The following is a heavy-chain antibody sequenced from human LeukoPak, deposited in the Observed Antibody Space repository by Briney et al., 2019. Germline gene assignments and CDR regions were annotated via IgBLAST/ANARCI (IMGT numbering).Heavy chain of an antibody. Sequence: ASGKVSCSASGYTFTRYGVRCVRHAPGQGLEWMGWTIAYNGNTSYEQKLQGRVPMTTDTSTRTAYMARRSLRSDETAVYYSAGDGSGMIDCGGQG. J-gene: IGHJ4*02. CDR1: GYTFTRYG. V-gene: IGHV1-18*01. CDR2: TIAYNGNT. D-gene: IGHD3-10*01. CDR3: AGDGSGMIDC.